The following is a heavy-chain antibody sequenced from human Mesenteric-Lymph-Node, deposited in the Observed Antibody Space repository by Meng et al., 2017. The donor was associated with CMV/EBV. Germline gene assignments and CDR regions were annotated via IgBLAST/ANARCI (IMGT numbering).Heavy chain of an antibody. CDR1: GFTFSSYS. Sequence: ETLSLTCAASGFTFSSYSMNWVRQAPGKGLEWVSSISSSSNYIYYADSVKGRFTISRDNAKNSLYLQMNSLRAEDTAVYYCARDLGVYYDSSGSTNDYWGQGTLVTVSS. CDR2: ISSSSNYI. J-gene: IGHJ4*02. V-gene: IGHV3-21*01. CDR3: ARDLGVYYDSSGSTNDY. D-gene: IGHD3-22*01.